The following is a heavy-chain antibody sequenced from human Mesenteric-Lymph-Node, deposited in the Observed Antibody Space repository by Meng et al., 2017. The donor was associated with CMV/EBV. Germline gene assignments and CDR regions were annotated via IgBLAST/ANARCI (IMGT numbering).Heavy chain of an antibody. V-gene: IGHV1-69*04. CDR3: ARDSAEETYYYYGMDV. CDR1: GGTFSSYT. Sequence: SAKVSCKASGGTFSSYTISWVRQAPGQGLEWMGRIIPILGIANYAQKFQGRVTITADKSTSTAYMELSSLRSEDTAVYYCARDSAEETYYYYGMDVWGQGTTVTVSS. CDR2: IIPILGIA. J-gene: IGHJ6*02.